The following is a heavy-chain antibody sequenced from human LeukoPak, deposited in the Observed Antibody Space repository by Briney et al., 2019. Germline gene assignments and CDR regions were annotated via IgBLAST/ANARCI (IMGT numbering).Heavy chain of an antibody. CDR1: GYTSTRYG. J-gene: IGHJ6*02. D-gene: IGHD3-22*01. V-gene: IGHV1-18*01. CDR3: ASVSSSGYYPASSDYYYGMDV. Sequence: ASVKVSCKASGYTSTRYGITWVRQAPGQGLEWMGWISAYNGNTHYAQKLQGRVTMTTDTSTSTAYMELRSLGSDDTAVYYCASVSSSGYYPASSDYYYGMDVWGQGTTVTVS. CDR2: ISAYNGNT.